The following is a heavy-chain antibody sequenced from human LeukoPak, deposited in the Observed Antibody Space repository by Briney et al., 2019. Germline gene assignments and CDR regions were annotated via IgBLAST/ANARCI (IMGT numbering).Heavy chain of an antibody. CDR3: AKDSRVVTDTPGDY. D-gene: IGHD4-23*01. CDR2: LSGGGGGA. V-gene: IGHV3-23*01. J-gene: IGHJ4*02. Sequence: GGSLRLSCAASGFTFSSYVMTWVRQPPGKGLEWVSSLSGGGGGAYYADSVKGRFTISRDNSKNTLFLQMNSLRAEDTAVYYCAKDSRVVTDTPGDYWGQGTLVTVSS. CDR1: GFTFSSYV.